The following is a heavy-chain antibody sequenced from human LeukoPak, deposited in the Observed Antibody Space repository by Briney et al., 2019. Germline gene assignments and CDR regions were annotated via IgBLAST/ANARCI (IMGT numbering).Heavy chain of an antibody. D-gene: IGHD3-9*01. V-gene: IGHV3-74*01. CDR1: GFTLSSYW. CDR2: LNTDGSST. J-gene: IGHJ4*02. Sequence: GGSLRLSCAASGFTLSSYWMHWVRQAPGKGLVWVSRLNTDGSSTSYADSVKGRFTISRDNAKNTLYLQMNSLRAEDTALYYCVRFGILTAFDYWGQGTLVTVSS. CDR3: VRFGILTAFDY.